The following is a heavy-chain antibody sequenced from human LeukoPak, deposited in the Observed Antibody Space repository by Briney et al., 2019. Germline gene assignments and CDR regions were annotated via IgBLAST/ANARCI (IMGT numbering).Heavy chain of an antibody. CDR1: AFTFSSNW. V-gene: IGHV3-7*01. CDR2: IRQDGSDK. Sequence: GGSLRLSCAASAFTFSSNWMSWVRQAPGKGLEWVANIRQDGSDKYYMDSVKGRFTISRDNAKNSLSLQMNSLRAEDTAVYYCARDRDCGDGGCYPHFDYWGQGVQVTVSS. D-gene: IGHD2-15*01. CDR3: ARDRDCGDGGCYPHFDY. J-gene: IGHJ4*02.